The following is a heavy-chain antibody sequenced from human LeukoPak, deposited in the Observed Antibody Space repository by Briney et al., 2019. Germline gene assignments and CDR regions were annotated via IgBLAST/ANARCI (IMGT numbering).Heavy chain of an antibody. CDR1: GGSISSYY. CDR3: ARTHNGSGSYGAFDI. CDR2: IYYSGST. D-gene: IGHD3-10*01. Sequence: SETLSLTCTVSGGSISSYYWSWIRQPPGKGLEWIGYIYYSGSTNYNPSLKSRVTISVDTSKNQFSLKLGSVTAADTAVYYCARTHNGSGSYGAFDIWGQGTMVTVSS. J-gene: IGHJ3*02. V-gene: IGHV4-59*01.